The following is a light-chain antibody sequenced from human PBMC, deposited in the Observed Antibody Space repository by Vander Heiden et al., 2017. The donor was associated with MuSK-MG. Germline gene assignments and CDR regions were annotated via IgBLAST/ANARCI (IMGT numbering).Light chain of an antibody. Sequence: IAVTHCPDSLSLSLRETATITCTAILSPLSFVNNRPYFAWYQQKAGQPPRLLIYWASTRESGVPDRFSGSGSGTDFTLTINSLQAEDAAVYFCLQDDSVAWTFGQGTKVEIK. CDR3: LQDDSVAWT. CDR2: WAS. CDR1: LSPLSFVNNRPY. V-gene: IGKV4-1*01. J-gene: IGKJ1*01.